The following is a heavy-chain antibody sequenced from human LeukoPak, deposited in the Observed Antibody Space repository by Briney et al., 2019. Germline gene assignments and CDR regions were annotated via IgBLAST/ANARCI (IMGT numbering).Heavy chain of an antibody. V-gene: IGHV4-31*03. CDR2: IYYRGST. J-gene: IGHJ3*02. CDR3: AREGVLGAFDI. CDR1: GVSISSVGWE. D-gene: IGHD3-3*02. Sequence: SENLSLKGSVYGVSISSVGWERRWTRQRPGKGLEWMGYIYYRGSTYYNPSLKSRVTISVDTSKNQFSLKLSSVTGADTAVYYCAREGVLGAFDIWGQGTMVTVSS.